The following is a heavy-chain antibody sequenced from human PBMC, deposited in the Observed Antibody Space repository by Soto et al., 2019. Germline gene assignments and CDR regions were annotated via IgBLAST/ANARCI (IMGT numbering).Heavy chain of an antibody. V-gene: IGHV3-23*01. Sequence: HPGGSLRLSCAASGFTFSSYAMSWVRQAPGKGLEWVSGISGGGGNTYYADSVKGRFTISRDNSKNTLYLQMNSLRAEDTAVYYCAKAYSSSWNYFQHWGQGNLVTVSS. CDR3: AKAYSSSWNYFQH. J-gene: IGHJ1*01. D-gene: IGHD6-13*01. CDR2: ISGGGGNT. CDR1: GFTFSSYA.